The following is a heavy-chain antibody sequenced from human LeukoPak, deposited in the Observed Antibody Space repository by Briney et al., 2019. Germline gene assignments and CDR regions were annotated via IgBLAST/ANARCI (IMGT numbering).Heavy chain of an antibody. CDR3: ARGPRQVDWYFDF. J-gene: IGHJ2*01. V-gene: IGHV3-53*01. CDR1: GFTVSSNY. Sequence: GGSLRLSCAASGFTVSSNYMSWVRQAPGKGLEWVSVIYSGGSTYYADSVKGRFTISRDNSKNTLYLQMNSLRAEDTAVYYCARGPRQVDWYFDFWGRGTLVTVSS. CDR2: IYSGGST.